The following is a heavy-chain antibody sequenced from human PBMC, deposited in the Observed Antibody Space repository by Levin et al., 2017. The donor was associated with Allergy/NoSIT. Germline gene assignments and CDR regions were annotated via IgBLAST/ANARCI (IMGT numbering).Heavy chain of an antibody. CDR2: ISGSGGNT. D-gene: IGHD1-20*01. Sequence: GGSLRLSCAVSGFTFSNYAMTWVRQTPGKGLEWVSSISGSGGNTYYADSVKGRFTISRENSKNTLLLQMNTLRAADTALYYCARIPVYNSGLLDYWGQGTLVTVSS. CDR3: ARIPVYNSGLLDY. CDR1: GFTFSNYA. V-gene: IGHV3-23*01. J-gene: IGHJ4*02.